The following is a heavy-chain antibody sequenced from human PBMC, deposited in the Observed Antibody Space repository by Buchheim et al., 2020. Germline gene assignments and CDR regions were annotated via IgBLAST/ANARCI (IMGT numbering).Heavy chain of an antibody. V-gene: IGHV3-23*01. CDR3: ARAGRLQFGYYYYYGMDV. Sequence: EVQLLESGGGLVQSGGSLRLSCAASGFTFSSYAMSWVRQAPGKGLEWVSAISGSGGSTYYADSVKGRFTISRDNAKNSLYLQMNSLRAEDTAVYYCARAGRLQFGYYYYYGMDVWGQGTT. J-gene: IGHJ6*02. CDR2: ISGSGGST. D-gene: IGHD5-24*01. CDR1: GFTFSSYA.